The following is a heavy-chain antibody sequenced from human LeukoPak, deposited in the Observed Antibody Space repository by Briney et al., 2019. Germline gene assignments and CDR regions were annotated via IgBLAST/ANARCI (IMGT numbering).Heavy chain of an antibody. D-gene: IGHD6-19*01. CDR3: ARGTAGRHIAVAVNWFDP. CDR2: IYYSGST. V-gene: IGHV4-39*01. J-gene: IGHJ5*02. Sequence: NPSETLSLTCTVSGGSISSSSYYWGWIRQPPGKGLEWIGSIYYSGSTYYNPSLKSRVTISVDTSKNQFSLKLSSVTAADTAVYYCARGTAGRHIAVAVNWFDPWGQGTLVTVSS. CDR1: GGSISSSSYY.